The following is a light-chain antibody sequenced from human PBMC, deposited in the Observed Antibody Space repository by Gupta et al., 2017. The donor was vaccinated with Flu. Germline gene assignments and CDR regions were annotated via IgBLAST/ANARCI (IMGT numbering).Light chain of an antibody. Sequence: ATLSVSPGERATLSCRASQSVSSNLAWYQQKPGQAPRLLIYGASTRDTGIPARFSGSGSGTEFTLTIGSRQSEDFAVYYCQQYNNWPPYTFGQGTKLEIK. J-gene: IGKJ2*01. CDR3: QQYNNWPPYT. CDR1: QSVSSN. CDR2: GAS. V-gene: IGKV3-15*01.